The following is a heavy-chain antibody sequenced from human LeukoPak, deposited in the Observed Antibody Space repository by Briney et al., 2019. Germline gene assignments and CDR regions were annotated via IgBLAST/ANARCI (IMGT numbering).Heavy chain of an antibody. CDR1: GFTFSSYA. J-gene: IGHJ4*02. Sequence: GGSLRLSCAASGFTFSSYAMSLVRQAPGKGLEWVLAISGSGGSTYYADSVKGRFTISRDNSKNTLYLQMNSLRAEDTAVYYCAKGGSGWYSEVIPDYWGQGTLVTVSS. V-gene: IGHV3-23*01. D-gene: IGHD6-19*01. CDR2: ISGSGGST. CDR3: AKGGSGWYSEVIPDY.